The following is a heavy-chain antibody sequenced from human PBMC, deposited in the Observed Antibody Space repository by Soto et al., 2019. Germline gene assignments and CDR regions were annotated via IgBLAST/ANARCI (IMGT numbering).Heavy chain of an antibody. J-gene: IGHJ6*03. V-gene: IGHV4-59*01. D-gene: IGHD3-10*01. CDR2: IYYSGST. CDR3: ARTYYYGSGSYYIGYYYYMDV. Sequence: SETLSLTCTVSGGSISSYYWSWIRQPPGKGLEWIGYIYYSGSTNYNPSLKSRVTISVDTSKNQFSLKLSSVTAADTAVYYCARTYYYGSGSYYIGYYYYMDVWGKGTTVTVS. CDR1: GGSISSYY.